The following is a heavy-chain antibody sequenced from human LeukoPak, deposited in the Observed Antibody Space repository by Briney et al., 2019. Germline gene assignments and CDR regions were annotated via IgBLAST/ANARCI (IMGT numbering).Heavy chain of an antibody. D-gene: IGHD2-2*01. V-gene: IGHV3-7*01. CDR1: GFTFSSYW. CDR3: AKTGYCSSTSCYESAFDI. Sequence: PGGSLRLSCAASGFTFSSYWMSWVRQAPGKGLEWVANIKQDGSEKYYVDSVKGRFTISRDNAKNSLNLQMNSLRAEDTAVYYCAKTGYCSSTSCYESAFDIWGQGTMVTVSS. J-gene: IGHJ3*02. CDR2: IKQDGSEK.